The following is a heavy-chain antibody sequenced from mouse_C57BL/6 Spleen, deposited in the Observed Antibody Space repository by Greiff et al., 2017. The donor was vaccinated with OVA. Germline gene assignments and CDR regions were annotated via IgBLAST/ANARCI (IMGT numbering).Heavy chain of an antibody. CDR3: ARGTTVVWRYFDV. Sequence: QVQLQQPGAELVRPGSSVKLSCKASGYTFTSYWMDWVKQRPGQGLEWIGNIYPSDSETHYNQKFKDKATLTVDKSSSTAYMQLSSLTSEDSAVYYCARGTTVVWRYFDVWGTGTTVTVSS. CDR1: GYTFTSYW. J-gene: IGHJ1*03. CDR2: IYPSDSET. V-gene: IGHV1-61*01. D-gene: IGHD1-1*01.